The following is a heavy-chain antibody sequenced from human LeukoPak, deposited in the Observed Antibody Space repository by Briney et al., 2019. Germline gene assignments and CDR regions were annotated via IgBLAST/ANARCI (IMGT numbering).Heavy chain of an antibody. CDR2: IYSGGST. CDR3: AKELSYYNILTGYYNPNFDY. J-gene: IGHJ4*02. V-gene: IGHV3-66*01. D-gene: IGHD3-9*01. Sequence: GGSLRLSCAASGIIVSSNYMTWVRQAPGKGLEWVSVIYSGGSTHYADSVKGRFTISRDNSKNTLYLQMNSLRAEDTAVYYCAKELSYYNILTGYYNPNFDYWGQGTLVTVSS. CDR1: GIIVSSNY.